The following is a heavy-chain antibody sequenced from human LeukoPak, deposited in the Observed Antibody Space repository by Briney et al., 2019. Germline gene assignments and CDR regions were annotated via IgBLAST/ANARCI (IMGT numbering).Heavy chain of an antibody. V-gene: IGHV1-69*06. CDR1: GGTFSSYA. D-gene: IGHD6-19*01. Sequence: SVKVSCKASGGTFSSYAISWVRQAPGQGLEWMGGFIPIFGTANYAQKFQGRVTITADKSTSTAYMMLSSLISEDTAVYYCAREFPYSSGYYYWGQGTLVTVSS. CDR3: AREFPYSSGYYY. J-gene: IGHJ4*02. CDR2: FIPIFGTA.